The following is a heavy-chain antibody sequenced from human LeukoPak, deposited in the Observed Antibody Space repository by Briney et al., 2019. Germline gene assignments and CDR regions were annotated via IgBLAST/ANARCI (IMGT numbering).Heavy chain of an antibody. V-gene: IGHV3-7*03. Sequence: GGSLRLSCAVSGFPFRSYWMSWLRQAPGKGLECVASINQDGTKQYYVDSVRGRFTISRDDAKNSVYLQMNNLRVQDTAVYYCVRRNLFDYWGQGTLVTVSS. J-gene: IGHJ4*02. CDR1: GFPFRSYW. CDR3: VRRNLFDY. CDR2: INQDGTKQ.